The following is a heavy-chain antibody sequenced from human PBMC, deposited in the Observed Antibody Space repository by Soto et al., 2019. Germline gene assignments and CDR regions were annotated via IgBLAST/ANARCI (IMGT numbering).Heavy chain of an antibody. D-gene: IGHD6-19*01. CDR3: AREVAAYYFDY. CDR1: GFTFSSYA. V-gene: IGHV3-30-3*01. J-gene: IGHJ4*02. CDR2: ISNDGNKR. Sequence: QPGGSLRLSCEASGFTFSSYAFHWVRLAPGKRLEWVAVISNDGNKRYYADSVKGRFTFSRDNSKNTLYLQMNSLGVEDTAVYFCAREVAAYYFDYWGQGTLVTVSS.